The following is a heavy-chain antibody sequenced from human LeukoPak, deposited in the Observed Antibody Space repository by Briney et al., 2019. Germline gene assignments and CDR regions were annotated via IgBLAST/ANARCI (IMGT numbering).Heavy chain of an antibody. V-gene: IGHV3-23*01. CDR3: AKSIVPSLLWFGELFGPLDY. Sequence: SGGSLRRSSSASGFTFNSYTMGWVPPAPGNGREWVSAISGSGGSTYYEDSVKVRFTISRDNSKNTLYLQMNSLRAEDTAVYYCAKSIVPSLLWFGELFGPLDYWGQGTLVTVSS. D-gene: IGHD3-10*01. J-gene: IGHJ4*02. CDR1: GFTFNSYT. CDR2: ISGSGGST.